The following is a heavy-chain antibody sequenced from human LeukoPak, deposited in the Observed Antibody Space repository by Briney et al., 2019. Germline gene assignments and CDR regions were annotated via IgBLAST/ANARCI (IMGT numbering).Heavy chain of an antibody. J-gene: IGHJ4*02. Sequence: GGSLRLSCAASGFTFNNAWMRWVRQAPGKGLEWVSVIYSGGSTYYADSVKGRFTISRDNSKNTLYLQMNSLRAEDTAVYYCARVLRYSSSWYLDYWGQGTLVTVSS. D-gene: IGHD6-13*01. CDR3: ARVLRYSSSWYLDY. V-gene: IGHV3-66*01. CDR2: IYSGGST. CDR1: GFTFNNAW.